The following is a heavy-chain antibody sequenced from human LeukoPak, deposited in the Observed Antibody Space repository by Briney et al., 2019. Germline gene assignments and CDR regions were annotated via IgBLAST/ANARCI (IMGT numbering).Heavy chain of an antibody. D-gene: IGHD5-12*01. CDR1: GYSFTTYW. V-gene: IGHV5-51*01. Sequence: GESLKISCKGSGYSFTTYWIGWVRQMPGKGLEWMGIIYPGDSDTRYSPSFQGQVTISADKSISTAYLQWSSLKASDTAMHYCARSYLRGYSGYDREYYYYGMDVWGQGTTVTVSS. CDR3: ARSYLRGYSGYDREYYYYGMDV. CDR2: IYPGDSDT. J-gene: IGHJ6*02.